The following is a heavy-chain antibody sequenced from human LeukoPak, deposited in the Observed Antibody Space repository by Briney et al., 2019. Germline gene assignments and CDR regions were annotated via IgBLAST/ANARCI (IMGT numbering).Heavy chain of an antibody. V-gene: IGHV5-51*01. CDR2: IYPGDSDT. Sequence: GESLRISCKTSGYSFISYSIAWVRQMPGKGLEWMGIIYPGDSDTRYSPSFQGQVTISADKSISTAYLQWSSLKASDTAVYYCASCEVWGHTPFGYWGQGTLVTVSS. CDR3: ASCEVWGHTPFGY. D-gene: IGHD7-27*01. CDR1: GYSFISYS. J-gene: IGHJ4*02.